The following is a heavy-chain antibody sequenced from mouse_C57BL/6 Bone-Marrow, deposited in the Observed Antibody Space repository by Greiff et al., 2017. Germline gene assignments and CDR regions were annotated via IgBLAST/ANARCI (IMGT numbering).Heavy chain of an antibody. V-gene: IGHV1-64*01. J-gene: IGHJ4*01. CDR1: GYTFTSYW. CDR3: AFTTGVARYAMDY. Sequence: QVQLQQPGAELVKPGASVKLSCKASGYTFTSYWMHWVKQRPGQGLEWIGMIHPNRGSTNYNEKFKSKATLTVDKSSSTAYMQRSSLTPEDSAVYYCAFTTGVARYAMDYWGQGTSVTVSS. CDR2: IHPNRGST. D-gene: IGHD1-1*01.